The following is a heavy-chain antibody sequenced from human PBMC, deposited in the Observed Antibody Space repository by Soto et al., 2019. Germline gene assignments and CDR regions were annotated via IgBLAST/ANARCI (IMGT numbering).Heavy chain of an antibody. CDR2: IYYSGST. V-gene: IGHV4-31*03. CDR1: GGSISSGGYY. D-gene: IGHD5-12*01. Sequence: QVQLQESGPGLVKPSQTLSLTCTVSGGSISSGGYYWSWIRQHPGKGLEWIGYIYYSGSTYYNPFLKSRVTISVDTSKNQFSLKLSSVTAADTAVYYCAGGGRYSGYDYYFDYWGQGTLVTVSS. CDR3: AGGGRYSGYDYYFDY. J-gene: IGHJ4*02.